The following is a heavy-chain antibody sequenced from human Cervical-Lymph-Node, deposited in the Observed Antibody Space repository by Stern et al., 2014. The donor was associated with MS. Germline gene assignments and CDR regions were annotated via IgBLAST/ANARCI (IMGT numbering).Heavy chain of an antibody. CDR2: INSDGSRT. D-gene: IGHD1-26*01. J-gene: IGHJ4*02. CDR1: GFTFSNYW. Sequence: EVQLVESGGGLVQPGGSLRLSCAASGFTFSNYWMHWVRQAPGKGLVWVSHINSDGSRTSYADSVKGRFTISGDNAKNRLYLQMNSLRAEDTAVYYCARSWELAFDYWGQGTLVTVSS. V-gene: IGHV3-74*02. CDR3: ARSWELAFDY.